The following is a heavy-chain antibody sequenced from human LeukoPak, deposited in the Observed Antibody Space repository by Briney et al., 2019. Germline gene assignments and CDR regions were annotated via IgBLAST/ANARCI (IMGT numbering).Heavy chain of an antibody. J-gene: IGHJ4*02. V-gene: IGHV3-7*03. D-gene: IGHD3-10*01. CDR1: GFTFSRYW. CDR3: ARYPYGTGTYYYFEY. Sequence: RPGGSLRLSCAASGFTFSRYWMGWVRQAPGKGLEWVANIKQDGSEKYYVDSVKGRFTISRDNGKKSLYLQMNSLRAEDTAVYYCARYPYGTGTYYYFEYWGQGTLVTVSS. CDR2: IKQDGSEK.